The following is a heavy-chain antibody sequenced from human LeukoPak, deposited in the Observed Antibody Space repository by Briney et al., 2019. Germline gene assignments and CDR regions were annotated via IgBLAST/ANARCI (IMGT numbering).Heavy chain of an antibody. Sequence: ASVKVSCKASGYTFTGYYMHWVRQAPGQGLEWMGWINPNSGGTNYAQKFQSRVTMTRDTSISTAYMELSRLRSDDTAVYYCARDRQGDGDYDYWGQGTLVTVSS. D-gene: IGHD3-16*01. V-gene: IGHV1-2*02. J-gene: IGHJ4*02. CDR3: ARDRQGDGDYDY. CDR1: GYTFTGYY. CDR2: INPNSGGT.